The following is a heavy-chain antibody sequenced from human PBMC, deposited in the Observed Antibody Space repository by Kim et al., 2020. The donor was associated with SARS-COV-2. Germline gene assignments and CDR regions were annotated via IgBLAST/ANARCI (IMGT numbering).Heavy chain of an antibody. CDR1: GYTFTGYY. CDR2: INPNSGGT. V-gene: IGHV1-2*04. Sequence: ASVKVSCKASGYTFTGYYTHWVRQAPGQGLEWMGWINPNSGGTNYAQKFQGWVTMTRDTSISTAYMELSRLRSDDTAVYYCAREAAFGELSKRRRNWFDPWGQGTLVTVSS. J-gene: IGHJ5*02. D-gene: IGHD3-10*01. CDR3: AREAAFGELSKRRRNWFDP.